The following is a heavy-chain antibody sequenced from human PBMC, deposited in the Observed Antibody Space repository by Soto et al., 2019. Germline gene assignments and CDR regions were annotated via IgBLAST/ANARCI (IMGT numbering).Heavy chain of an antibody. J-gene: IGHJ6*02. CDR3: ARGGYSYGTPYGMDV. V-gene: IGHV4-59*01. CDR2: IYYSGST. CDR1: GGSISSYY. D-gene: IGHD5-18*01. Sequence: PSETLSLTCTVSGGSISSYYWSWIRQPPGKGLEWIGYIYYSGSTNYNPSLKSRVTISVDTSKNQFSLKLSSVTAADTAVYYCARGGYSYGTPYGMDVWGQGTTVTVYS.